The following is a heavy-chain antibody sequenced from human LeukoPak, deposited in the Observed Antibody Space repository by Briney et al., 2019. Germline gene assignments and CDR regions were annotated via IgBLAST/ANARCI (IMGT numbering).Heavy chain of an antibody. CDR1: GYSISGGYY. J-gene: IGHJ4*02. CDR3: AREKYYYGSGND. CDR2: IYHSGTT. D-gene: IGHD3-10*01. V-gene: IGHV4-38-2*02. Sequence: SETLSLTCSVSGYSISGGYYWGWIRQPPGKGLEWIGSIYHSGTTYYNPSLKSRVTISVDTSKNQFSLKLSSVTAADTAVYYCAREKYYYGSGNDWGQGTLVTVSS.